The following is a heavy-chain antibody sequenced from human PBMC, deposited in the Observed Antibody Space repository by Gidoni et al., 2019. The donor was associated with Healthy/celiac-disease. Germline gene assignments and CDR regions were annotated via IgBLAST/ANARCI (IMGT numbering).Heavy chain of an antibody. Sequence: EVQLVESGGGLVQPGGSLRLSCAASGFTFSSYAMHWVRQAPGKGLEYVSAISSKGGSTYYANSVKGRFTISRDNSKNTLYLQMGSLRAEDMAVYYCARSVVVVAAPFDYWGQGTLVTVSS. CDR2: ISSKGGST. J-gene: IGHJ4*02. D-gene: IGHD2-15*01. CDR3: ARSVVVVAAPFDY. CDR1: GFTFSSYA. V-gene: IGHV3-64*01.